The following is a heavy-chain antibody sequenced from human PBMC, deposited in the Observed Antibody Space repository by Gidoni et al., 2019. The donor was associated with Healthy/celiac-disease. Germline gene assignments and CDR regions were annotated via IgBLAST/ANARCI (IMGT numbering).Heavy chain of an antibody. CDR1: GGSISSSSYY. D-gene: IGHD6-13*01. CDR2: IYYSGST. Sequence: QLQLQESGPGLVKPSETLSLTCPVSGGSISSSSYYWGWIRQPPGKGLEWIGSIYYSGSTYYNPSLKSRVTISVDTSKNQFSLKLSSVTAADTAVYYCARHGGIAAAGTDNDYWGQGTLVTVSS. CDR3: ARHGGIAAAGTDNDY. J-gene: IGHJ4*02. V-gene: IGHV4-39*01.